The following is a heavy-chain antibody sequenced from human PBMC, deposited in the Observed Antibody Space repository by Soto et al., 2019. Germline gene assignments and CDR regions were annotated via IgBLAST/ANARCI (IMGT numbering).Heavy chain of an antibody. CDR2: TYYRSSWSS. V-gene: IGHV6-1*01. J-gene: IGHJ4*02. D-gene: IGHD3-10*01. CDR1: VGRVSSTLVA. Sequence: SQTLSLTGDLSVGRVSSTLVAWYLIRQSASRGLEWLGRTYYRSSWSSDYAISVRSRMTINADTSKNQVSLNLSSVTPEATVFYYCTRVSHLGRGLNSWGQGTLVTVYS. CDR3: TRVSHLGRGLNS.